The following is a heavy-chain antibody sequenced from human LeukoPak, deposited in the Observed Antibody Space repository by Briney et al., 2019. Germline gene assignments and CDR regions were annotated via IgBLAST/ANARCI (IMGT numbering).Heavy chain of an antibody. J-gene: IGHJ5*02. CDR2: MFYAGTT. CDR3: SRLDQLQKQILSIPYRWFDP. D-gene: IGHD2-2*02. Sequence: SETLSLTCNVSGDSIKSDSHYWVWIRQSPGKGLEWIASMFYAGTTYYNPSLKSRVTISVDTSKNHFSLRPTSVTAADTAVYNCSRLDQLQKQILSIPYRWFDPWGQGILVTVSS. CDR1: GDSIKSDSHY. V-gene: IGHV4-39*02.